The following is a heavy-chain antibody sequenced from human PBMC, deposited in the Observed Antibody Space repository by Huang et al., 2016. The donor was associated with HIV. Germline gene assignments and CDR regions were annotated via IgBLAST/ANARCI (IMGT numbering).Heavy chain of an antibody. CDR2: INAGNGNT. J-gene: IGHJ4*02. D-gene: IGHD6-25*01. Sequence: QVQLVQSGAEVKKPGASVKVSFKASGYIFSTCDTHWVRQAPGQRLEWMGRINAGNGNTKYSQRFQGRVTITRDTAANTAYVELSSLRAEDTGVYYCARGIAAGDYWGQGTLVTVSS. V-gene: IGHV1-3*01. CDR3: ARGIAAGDY. CDR1: GYIFSTCD.